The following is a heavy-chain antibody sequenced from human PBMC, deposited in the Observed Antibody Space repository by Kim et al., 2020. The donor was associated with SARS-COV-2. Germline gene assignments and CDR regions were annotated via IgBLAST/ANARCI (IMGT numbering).Heavy chain of an antibody. Sequence: ASVKVSCKASGYTFTRHSMSWVRQAPGQALQWMVWINTNTGNPTYGQGFTGRSVFSLDTSVSTAYLQINNLKAEDTAVYFCARLLRTSVSTSYYFYGMDV. CDR3: ARLLRTSVSTSYYFYGMDV. D-gene: IGHD2-2*01. V-gene: IGHV7-4-1*02. CDR1: GYTFTRHS. J-gene: IGHJ6*01. CDR2: INTNTGNP.